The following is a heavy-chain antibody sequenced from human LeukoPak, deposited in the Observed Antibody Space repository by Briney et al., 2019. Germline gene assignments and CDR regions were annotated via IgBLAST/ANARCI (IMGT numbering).Heavy chain of an antibody. CDR2: IWYDGSNK. Sequence: GGSLRLSCAASGFTFSSYGMPWVRQAPGKGLEWVAVIWYDGSNKYYADSVKGRFTISRDNSKNTLYLQMNSLRAEDTAVYYCARDRPRRKAVAASFDYWGQGTLVTVSS. J-gene: IGHJ4*02. V-gene: IGHV3-33*08. CDR3: ARDRPRRKAVAASFDY. CDR1: GFTFSSYG. D-gene: IGHD6-19*01.